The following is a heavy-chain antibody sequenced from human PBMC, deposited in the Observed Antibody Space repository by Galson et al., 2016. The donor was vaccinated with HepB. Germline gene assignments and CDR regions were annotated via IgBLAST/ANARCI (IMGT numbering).Heavy chain of an antibody. CDR1: GFTVSSSY. J-gene: IGHJ4*02. V-gene: IGHV3-53*01. CDR2: VYSGGST. Sequence: SLRLSCAASGFTVSSSYMSWVRQAPGKGLEWVSVVYSGGSTYYADSVKGRFTLSRDHYKNTLYLQMNSLRAEDTAIYYCSVELLQDFDFWGQGTLVTVSS. D-gene: IGHD5-24*01. CDR3: SVELLQDFDF.